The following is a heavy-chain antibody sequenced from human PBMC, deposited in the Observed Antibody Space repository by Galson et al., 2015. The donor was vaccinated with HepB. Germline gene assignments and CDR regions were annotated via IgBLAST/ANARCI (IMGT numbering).Heavy chain of an antibody. Sequence: SLRLSCAASGFTVSDNYMSWVRQAPGKGLECVSVIYSDGRIDYADSVKGRFTISRDNSKNILNLQMNSLRAEDTAVYYCARGYSNYWYSGLGYWGQGTLVTVSS. D-gene: IGHD6-13*01. CDR1: GFTVSDNY. CDR3: ARGYSNYWYSGLGY. CDR2: IYSDGRI. V-gene: IGHV3-53*01. J-gene: IGHJ4*02.